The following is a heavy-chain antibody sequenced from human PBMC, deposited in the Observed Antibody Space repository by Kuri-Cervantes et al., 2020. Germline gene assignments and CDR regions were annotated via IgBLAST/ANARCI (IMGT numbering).Heavy chain of an antibody. CDR2: IYSGGST. CDR1: GFTLSDYY. D-gene: IGHD5-24*01. V-gene: IGHV3-66*02. J-gene: IGHJ6*02. CDR3: AKDMTSGGGYNSHYYYGMDV. Sequence: GESLKISCTVSGFTLSDYYMDWVRQAPGKGLEWVSVIYSGGSTYYADSVKGRFTISRDNSKNTLYLQMNSLRAEDTAVYYCAKDMTSGGGYNSHYYYGMDVWGQGTTVTVSS.